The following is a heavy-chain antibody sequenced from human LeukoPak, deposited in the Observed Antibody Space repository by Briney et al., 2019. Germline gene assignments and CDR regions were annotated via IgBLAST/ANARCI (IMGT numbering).Heavy chain of an antibody. CDR2: IYSGGST. V-gene: IGHV3-53*01. J-gene: IGHJ6*02. D-gene: IGHD2-2*01. Sequence: GGSLRLSCAASGFTVSSNYMSWVRQAPGKGLEWVSVIYSGGSTYYADSVKGRFTISRDNSKNTLYLQMNSLRAEDTAVYYCARVGGSGYCSSTSCYGNYYYGMDVWGQGTTVTVSS. CDR1: GFTVSSNY. CDR3: ARVGGSGYCSSTSCYGNYYYGMDV.